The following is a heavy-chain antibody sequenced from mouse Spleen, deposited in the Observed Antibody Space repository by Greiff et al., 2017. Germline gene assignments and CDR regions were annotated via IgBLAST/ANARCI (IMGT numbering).Heavy chain of an antibody. CDR3: ARIIYYGFAY. D-gene: IGHD2-1*01. CDR1: GYSITSGYY. V-gene: IGHV3-6*01. CDR2: ISYDGSN. Sequence: ESGPGLVKPSQSLSLTCSVTGYSITSGYYWKWIRQFPGNKLEWMGYISYDGSNNYNPSLKNRISITRDTSKNQFFLKLNSVTTEDTATYYCARIIYYGFAYWGQGTLVTVSA. J-gene: IGHJ3*01.